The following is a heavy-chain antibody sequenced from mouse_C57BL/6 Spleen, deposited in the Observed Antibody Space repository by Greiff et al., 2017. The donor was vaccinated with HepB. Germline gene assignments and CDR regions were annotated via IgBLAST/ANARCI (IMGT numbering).Heavy chain of an antibody. D-gene: IGHD2-4*01. V-gene: IGHV1-59*01. J-gene: IGHJ2*01. CDR3: ARGGDYDGKLYFDY. CDR2: IDPSDSYT. Sequence: QVQLQQPGAELVRPGTSVKLSCKASGYTFTSYWMHWVKQRPGQGLEWIGVIDPSDSYTNYNQKFKGKATLTVDTSSSTAYMQLSSLTSEDSAVYYCARGGDYDGKLYFDYWGQGTTLTVSS. CDR1: GYTFTSYW.